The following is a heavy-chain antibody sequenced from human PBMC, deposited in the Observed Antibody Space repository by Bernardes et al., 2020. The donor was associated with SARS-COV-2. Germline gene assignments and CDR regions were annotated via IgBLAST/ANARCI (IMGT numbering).Heavy chain of an antibody. J-gene: IGHJ4*02. CDR1: GFTFSIYA. CDR2: ISGSGGST. V-gene: IGHV3-23*01. Sequence: GGSLRLSCTASGFTFSIYAMSWVRQAPGKGLEWVSAISGSGGSTYYADSVKGRFTISRDNSKNTLYLQMNSLRAEDTAVYYCAKDGIGYSYGWPDYWGQGTLVTVSS. D-gene: IGHD5-18*01. CDR3: AKDGIGYSYGWPDY.